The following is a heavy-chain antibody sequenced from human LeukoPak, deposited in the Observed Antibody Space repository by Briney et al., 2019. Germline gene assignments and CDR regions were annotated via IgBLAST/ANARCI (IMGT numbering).Heavy chain of an antibody. CDR3: ARSYYDYVWGSYPYFDY. J-gene: IGHJ4*02. CDR1: GGSISSYH. V-gene: IGHV4-4*07. D-gene: IGHD3-16*02. Sequence: SETLSLTCTVSGGSISSYHWSWIRQPAGKGLEWIGRIYTSGSTNYNPSLKSRVTMSVDTSKNQFSLKLSSVTAADTAVYYCARSYYDYVWGSYPYFDYWGQGTLVTVSS. CDR2: IYTSGST.